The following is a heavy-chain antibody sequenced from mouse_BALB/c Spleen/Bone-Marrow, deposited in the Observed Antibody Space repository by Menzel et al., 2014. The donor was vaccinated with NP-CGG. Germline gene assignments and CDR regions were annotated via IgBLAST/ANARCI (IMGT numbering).Heavy chain of an antibody. CDR3: ARWLLQYFDV. CDR1: GYTFTSYW. CDR2: IIPSNGRT. Sequence: QVYVKQSGAELVKPGASVKLSCKASGYTFTSYWMHWVKQRPGQGLEWIGEIIPSNGRTNYNEKFKSKATLTVDKSSNTAYMQLSSLTSEDSAVYYCARWLLQYFDVWGAGTTVTVSS. V-gene: IGHV1S81*02. D-gene: IGHD2-3*01. J-gene: IGHJ1*01.